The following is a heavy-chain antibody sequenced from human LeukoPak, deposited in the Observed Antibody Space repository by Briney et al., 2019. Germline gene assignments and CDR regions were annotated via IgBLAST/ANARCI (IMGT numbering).Heavy chain of an antibody. V-gene: IGHV3-30*02. D-gene: IGHD6-19*01. CDR3: AKDRLYSSGWHFDY. J-gene: IGHJ4*02. CDR2: IRYDGSNK. CDR1: GFTFSSYG. Sequence: GGSLRLSCAASGFTFSSYGMHWVRQAPGKGLEWVAFIRYDGSNKDYADSVKGRFTISRDNSKNTLYLQMNSLRAEDTAVYYCAKDRLYSSGWHFDYWGQGTLVTVSS.